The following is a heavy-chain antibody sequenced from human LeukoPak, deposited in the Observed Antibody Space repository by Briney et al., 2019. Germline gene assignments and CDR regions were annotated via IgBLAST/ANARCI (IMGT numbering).Heavy chain of an antibody. J-gene: IGHJ4*02. CDR3: ARHPSGNTAMAPS. Sequence: GESLKISCKGSGYSFTSYWIGWVRQMPGKGPEWMGIIYPGDSDTRYSPSFQGQVTISADKSISTAYLQWSSLKASDTAMYYCARHPSGNTAMAPSWGQGTLVTVSS. CDR1: GYSFTSYW. D-gene: IGHD5-18*01. CDR2: IYPGDSDT. V-gene: IGHV5-51*01.